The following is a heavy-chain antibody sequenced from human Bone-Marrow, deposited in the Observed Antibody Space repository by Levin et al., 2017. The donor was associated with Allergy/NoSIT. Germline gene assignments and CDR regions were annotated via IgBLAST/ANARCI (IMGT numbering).Heavy chain of an antibody. V-gene: IGHV3-48*04. D-gene: IGHD2-2*01. CDR3: AREKCIGTICSSYYYGMDV. CDR2: ISTVSTTV. Sequence: GGSLRLSCAASGFSFSSYSMNWVRQAPGKGLEWISYISTVSTTVYYADSVKGRFTISRDSAKNSLYLQMKSLRAEDTAVYYCAREKCIGTICSSYYYGMDVWGQGTTVTVSS. J-gene: IGHJ6*02. CDR1: GFSFSSYS.